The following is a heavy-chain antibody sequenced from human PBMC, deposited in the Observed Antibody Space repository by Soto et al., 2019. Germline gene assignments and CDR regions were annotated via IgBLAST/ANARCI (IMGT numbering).Heavy chain of an antibody. Sequence: EVQLVESGGGLVQPRGSLRLSCAATGFTFSNYWMTWVRQAPGKGLEWVANINPDGSEKYYVDSVKGRFTISRDNVKNSLYLQMNILRAEDTALYYCMRAGIDLWGRGTLVTVSS. J-gene: IGHJ2*01. CDR3: MRAGIDL. CDR2: INPDGSEK. V-gene: IGHV3-7*01. CDR1: GFTFSNYW.